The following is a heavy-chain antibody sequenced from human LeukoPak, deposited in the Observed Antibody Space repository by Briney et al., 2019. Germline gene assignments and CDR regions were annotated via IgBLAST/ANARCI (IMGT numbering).Heavy chain of an antibody. CDR3: ARAPTYGDYWYFDL. D-gene: IGHD4-17*01. Sequence: PSETLSLTCTVSGGSISSSSYYWGWIRQPPGKGLEWIGEINHSGSTNYNPSLKSRVTISVDTSKNQFSLKLSSVTAADTAVYYCARAPTYGDYWYFDLWGRGTLVTVSS. V-gene: IGHV4-39*07. CDR1: GGSISSSSYY. J-gene: IGHJ2*01. CDR2: INHSGST.